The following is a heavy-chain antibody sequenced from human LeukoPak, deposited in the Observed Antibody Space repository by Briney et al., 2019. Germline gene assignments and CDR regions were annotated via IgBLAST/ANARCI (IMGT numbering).Heavy chain of an antibody. CDR1: GFTFSSYG. J-gene: IGHJ4*02. CDR3: ARPMCSGGSCYDY. V-gene: IGHV3-33*03. CDR2: IWYDGSNK. D-gene: IGHD2-15*01. Sequence: PGRSLRLSCAASGFTFSSYGMHWVRQAPGKGLEWVAVIWYDGSNKYYADSVKGRFTISRDNAKNTLYLQMNSLRAEDTAVYYCARPMCSGGSCYDYWGQGTLVTVSS.